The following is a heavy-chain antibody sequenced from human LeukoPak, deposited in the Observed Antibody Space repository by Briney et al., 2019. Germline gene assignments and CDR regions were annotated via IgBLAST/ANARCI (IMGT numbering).Heavy chain of an antibody. CDR2: IYHSGST. Sequence: SETLSLTCAVSGVSISSSNWWSWVRQPPGKGLEWIGEIYHSGSTNYNPSLKSRVTISVDKSKNQFSLKLSSVTAADTAVYYCARDFNYYDSSGYFDYWGQGTLVTVSS. D-gene: IGHD3-22*01. V-gene: IGHV4-4*02. CDR1: GVSISSSNW. J-gene: IGHJ4*02. CDR3: ARDFNYYDSSGYFDY.